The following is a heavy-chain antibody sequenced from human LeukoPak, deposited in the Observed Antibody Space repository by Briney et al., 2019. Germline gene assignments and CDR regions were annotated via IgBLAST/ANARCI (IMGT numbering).Heavy chain of an antibody. J-gene: IGHJ6*02. D-gene: IGHD5-12*01. CDR2: ISSSSSYI. V-gene: IGHV3-21*01. CDR1: GFTFINYS. Sequence: GGSLRLSCAASGFTFINYSMNWVRQAPGKGLEWVSSISSSSSYIYYADSVMGRFTISRDNAKNSLYLQMNCLRAEDTAVYYCARDKGYSGNIYYYGMDVWGQGTTVTVSS. CDR3: ARDKGYSGNIYYYGMDV.